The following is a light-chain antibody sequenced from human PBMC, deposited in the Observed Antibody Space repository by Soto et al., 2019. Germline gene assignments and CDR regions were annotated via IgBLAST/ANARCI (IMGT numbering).Light chain of an antibody. Sequence: QSVLTQPPSVSAAPGQTVTISCSGSSSNIGDNFVSWYQHLPGTAPKLLIYDNYKRPSGIPDRFSGSKAGTSATLGITGLQTGDEADYYCGTWDSSLNGYVVFGGGTQLTVL. CDR3: GTWDSSLNGYVV. CDR2: DNY. CDR1: SSNIGDNF. J-gene: IGLJ2*01. V-gene: IGLV1-51*01.